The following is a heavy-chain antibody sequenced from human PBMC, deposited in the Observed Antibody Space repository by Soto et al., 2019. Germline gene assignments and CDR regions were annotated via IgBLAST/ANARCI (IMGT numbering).Heavy chain of an antibody. V-gene: IGHV4-4*02. CDR2: IYHRGST. Sequence: SETLSLTCAVSGASISSNNWWSWVRQPPGKGLEWIGEIYHRGSTNYNPSLKSRVTISVDKSKNQFSLKLSSVTAADTAVYYCARAGDYPLTGAFDIWGQGTVVTVSS. J-gene: IGHJ3*02. D-gene: IGHD4-17*01. CDR3: ARAGDYPLTGAFDI. CDR1: GASISSNNW.